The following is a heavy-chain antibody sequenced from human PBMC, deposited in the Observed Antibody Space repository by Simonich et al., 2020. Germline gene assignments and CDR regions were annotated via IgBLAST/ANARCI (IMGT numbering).Heavy chain of an antibody. CDR2: IYQSGST. D-gene: IGHD1-26*01. CDR1: GYSLSRGYY. J-gene: IGHJ4*02. Sequence: QGQLQESGPGLVKPSETLSLTCAVSGYSLSRGYYWGGIRQPPGKGLEGIGRIYQSGSTYYNPSLKSRVTISVDTSKNQFSLKLCSVTAADTAVYYCANNKGWDGGQGTLVTVSS. CDR3: ANNKGWD. V-gene: IGHV4-38-2*01.